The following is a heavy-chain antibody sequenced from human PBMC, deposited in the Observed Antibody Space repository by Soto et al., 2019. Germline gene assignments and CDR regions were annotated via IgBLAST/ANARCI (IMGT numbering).Heavy chain of an antibody. J-gene: IGHJ3*02. CDR3: ATEGVVVVAETGAFDI. V-gene: IGHV1-24*01. CDR2: FDPEDGET. D-gene: IGHD2-15*01. CDR1: GYTLTELS. Sequence: ASVKVSCKVSGYTLTELSMHWVRQAPGKGREWMGGFDPEDGETIYAQKFQGRVTMTEDTSTDTAYMELSSLRSEDTAVYYCATEGVVVVAETGAFDIWGQGTMGTVS.